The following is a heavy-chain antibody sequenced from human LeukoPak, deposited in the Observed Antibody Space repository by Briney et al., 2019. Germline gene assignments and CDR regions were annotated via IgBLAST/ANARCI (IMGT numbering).Heavy chain of an antibody. CDR2: IYPGDSDT. Sequence: GESLKISCEGSGYSFTSYWIAWVRQMPGKGLEWMGIIYPGDSDTRYSPSFQGQVTISADKSISTAYLQWSSLKASDTAMYYCARQGFIAVAGRERYYFDYWGQGTLVTVSS. V-gene: IGHV5-51*01. J-gene: IGHJ4*02. CDR1: GYSFTSYW. D-gene: IGHD6-19*01. CDR3: ARQGFIAVAGRERYYFDY.